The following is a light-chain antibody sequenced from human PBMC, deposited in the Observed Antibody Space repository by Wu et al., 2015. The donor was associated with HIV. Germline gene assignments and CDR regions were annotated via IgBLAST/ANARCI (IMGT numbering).Light chain of an antibody. V-gene: IGKV3D-11*02. J-gene: IGKJ4*01. CDR2: GAS. CDR3: QQRSNWQLT. Sequence: VMTQFPATLSLSAGDRATLSCRASQSVNTKVAWYQQKPGQAPRLLIYGASNRATGIPARFSGSGSGTDFTLTISSLEPEDFAVYYCQQRSNWQLTFGGGTKVEIK. CDR1: QSVNTK.